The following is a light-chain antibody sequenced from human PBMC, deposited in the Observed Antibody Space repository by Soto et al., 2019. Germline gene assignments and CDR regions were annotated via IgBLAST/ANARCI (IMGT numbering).Light chain of an antibody. CDR2: TAS. CDR1: QRINKY. V-gene: IGKV1-39*01. CDR3: QQSFSTPYT. Sequence: DIQMTQSPSSLSASVGDSVTIPCRASQRINKYLNWYQQRSGRAPRLLIHTASSLHSGVPSRFSGSGSGSDFTLTISSLQPEDFATYFCQQSFSTPYTVGQGTKVDIK. J-gene: IGKJ2*01.